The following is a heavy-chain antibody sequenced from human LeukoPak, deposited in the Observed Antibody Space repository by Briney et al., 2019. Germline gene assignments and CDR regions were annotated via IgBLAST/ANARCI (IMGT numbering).Heavy chain of an antibody. J-gene: IGHJ4*02. D-gene: IGHD5-12*01. CDR3: AKDRRLPWDYFDS. Sequence: GGSLRLSCAASGFTFSSYAMGWVRQAPGKGLEWVSAISGSGGSTYYADSVKGRFTISRDNSKNTLYLQMNSLRAEDTAVYYCAKDRRLPWDYFDSWGQGTLVTVSS. CDR2: ISGSGGST. V-gene: IGHV3-23*01. CDR1: GFTFSSYA.